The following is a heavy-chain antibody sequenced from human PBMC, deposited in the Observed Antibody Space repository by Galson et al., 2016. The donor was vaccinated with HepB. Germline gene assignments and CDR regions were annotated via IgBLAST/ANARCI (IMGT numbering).Heavy chain of an antibody. Sequence: TLSLTCTVSGGSISSGPNYWSWIRQHPGKGLEWIGNIYFSGSSYYNPSLKSRLTMSVDTSKNQFFLKLTSVTAADTAVYYCARWENSMGAIASIPNWGQGTLVTVSS. CDR1: GGSISSGPNY. D-gene: IGHD1-26*01. CDR2: IYFSGSS. J-gene: IGHJ4*02. CDR3: ARWENSMGAIASIPN. V-gene: IGHV4-31*03.